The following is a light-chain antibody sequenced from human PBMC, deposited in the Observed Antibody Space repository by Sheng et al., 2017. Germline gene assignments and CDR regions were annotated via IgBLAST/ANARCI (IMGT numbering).Light chain of an antibody. CDR2: ATS. Sequence: EIVLTQSPGTLSLSPGERATLSCRASQSIDTNYLAWNQQRPGQAPRLLIYATSRRASGIPDRFSGSGSGTDFTLTISSLQAEDVAVYYCQQYYTTPFSFGQGTKLEIK. CDR1: QSIDTNY. CDR3: QQYYTTPFS. V-gene: IGKV3-20*01. J-gene: IGKJ2*03.